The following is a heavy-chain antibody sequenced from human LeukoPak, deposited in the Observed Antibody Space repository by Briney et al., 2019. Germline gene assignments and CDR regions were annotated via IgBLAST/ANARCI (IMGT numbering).Heavy chain of an antibody. CDR2: ITSSRTYI. D-gene: IGHD2-21*02. J-gene: IGHJ4*02. CDR1: RFTFSTYS. V-gene: IGHV3-21*01. CDR3: ARDESRGNLVTAPDY. Sequence: GGSLRLSCAASRFTFSTYSMNWVRQAPGKELEWVSSITSSRTYIYYADSVKGRFTISRDNAKNALYLQMNSLRVEDTAVYYCARDESRGNLVTAPDYWGQGTLVTVSS.